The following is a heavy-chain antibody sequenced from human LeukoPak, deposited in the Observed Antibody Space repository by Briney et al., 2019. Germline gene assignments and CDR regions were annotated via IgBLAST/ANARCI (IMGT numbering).Heavy chain of an antibody. CDR3: ARGGYLDNYYYYGMDV. V-gene: IGHV4-4*07. D-gene: IGHD3-22*01. CDR2: IYTSGST. Sequence: SETLSLTCTVSGGSISSYYWSWIRQPAGKGLEWIGRIYTSGSTNYNPSLKSRVTISVDTSKNQFSLKLSSVTAADTAVYYCARGGYLDNYYYYGMDVWGQGTTVTVSS. J-gene: IGHJ6*02. CDR1: GGSISSYY.